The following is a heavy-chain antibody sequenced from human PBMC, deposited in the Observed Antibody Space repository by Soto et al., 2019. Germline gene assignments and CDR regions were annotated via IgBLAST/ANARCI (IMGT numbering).Heavy chain of an antibody. J-gene: IGHJ5*02. V-gene: IGHV4-34*01. CDR2: INHSGST. CDR1: GGSFSGYY. D-gene: IGHD3-9*01. CDR3: ARGLGRYFDWTHSYNWFDP. Sequence: QVQLQQWGAGLLKPSETLSLTCAVYGGSFSGYYWSWIRQPPGKGLEWIGEINHSGSTNYNPSLKSRVTISVDTSKNQFSLKLSSVTAADTAVYYCARGLGRYFDWTHSYNWFDPWGQGTLVTVSS.